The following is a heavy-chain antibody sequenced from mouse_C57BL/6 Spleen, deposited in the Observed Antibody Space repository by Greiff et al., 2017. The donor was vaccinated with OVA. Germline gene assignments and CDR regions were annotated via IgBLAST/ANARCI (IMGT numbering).Heavy chain of an antibody. J-gene: IGHJ4*01. CDR1: GYTFTSYD. V-gene: IGHV1-85*01. Sequence: VKLVESGPELVKPGASVKLSCKASGYTFTSYDINWVKQRPGQGLEWIGWIYPRDGSTKYNEKFKGKATLTVDTSSSTAYMELHSLTSEDSAVYFCASGRFSMDYWGQGTSVTVSS. CDR3: ASGRFSMDY. CDR2: IYPRDGST.